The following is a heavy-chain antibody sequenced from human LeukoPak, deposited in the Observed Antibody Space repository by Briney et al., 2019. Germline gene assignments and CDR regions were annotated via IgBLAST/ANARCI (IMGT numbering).Heavy chain of an antibody. J-gene: IGHJ4*02. CDR3: ARNPRITMVRGAALYYFDY. D-gene: IGHD3-10*01. CDR1: GDSVSSNSAA. V-gene: IGHV6-1*01. Sequence: SQTLSLTCAISGDSVSSNSAAWNRIRQSPSRGLEWLGRTYYRSKWYNDYAVSVKSRITINPDTSKNQFSLQLNSVTPEDTAVYYCARNPRITMVRGAALYYFDYWGQGTLVTVSS. CDR2: TYYRSKWYN.